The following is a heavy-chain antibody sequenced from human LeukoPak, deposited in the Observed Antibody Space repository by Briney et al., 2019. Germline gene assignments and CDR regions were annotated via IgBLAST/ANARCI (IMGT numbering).Heavy chain of an antibody. CDR2: IIPVFGTA. J-gene: IGHJ6*03. V-gene: IGHV1-69*05. D-gene: IGHD2-21*02. Sequence: SVKVSCKASGGTFSSYAISWVRQAPGQGLEWMGRIIPVFGTANYAQKFQGRVTITTDESTSTAYMELSSLRSEDTAVYYCARTHIVVVTANYYMDVWGKGTTVTVSS. CDR3: ARTHIVVVTANYYMDV. CDR1: GGTFSSYA.